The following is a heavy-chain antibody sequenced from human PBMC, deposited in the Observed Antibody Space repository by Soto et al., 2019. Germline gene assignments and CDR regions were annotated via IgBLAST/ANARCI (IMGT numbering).Heavy chain of an antibody. D-gene: IGHD6-6*01. J-gene: IGHJ4*02. CDR3: ARDSSSDYFDY. CDR1: GFTFSSYW. Sequence: QPGGSLRLSCAASGFTFSSYWMHWVRQAPGKGLVWVSRINSDGSSTSYADSVKGRFTISRDNAKNTLDLQMNSLRAEDTAVYYCARDSSSDYFDYWGQGTLVTVSS. CDR2: INSDGSST. V-gene: IGHV3-74*01.